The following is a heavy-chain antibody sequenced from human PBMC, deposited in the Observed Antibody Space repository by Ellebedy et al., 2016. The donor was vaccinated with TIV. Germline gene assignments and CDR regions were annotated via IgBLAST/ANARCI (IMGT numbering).Heavy chain of an antibody. CDR2: ISGSGLST. CDR3: AKETAVAGTPYYYGMDV. J-gene: IGHJ6*02. Sequence: PGGSLRLSCAASGFTFSSYAMSWVRQAPGKGLEWVSHISGSGLSTYYADSVKGRFTISRDNSKNTLYVQINSLRAEDTAVYYCAKETAVAGTPYYYGMDVWGQGTTVTV. V-gene: IGHV3-23*01. CDR1: GFTFSSYA. D-gene: IGHD6-19*01.